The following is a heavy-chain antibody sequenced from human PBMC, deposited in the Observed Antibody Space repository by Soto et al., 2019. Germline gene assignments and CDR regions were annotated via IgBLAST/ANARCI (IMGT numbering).Heavy chain of an antibody. CDR1: GFTFSRYG. D-gene: IGHD5-12*01. J-gene: IGHJ4*02. V-gene: IGHV3-33*01. CDR2: IWYDGSNK. CDR3: ARDYSGRLY. Sequence: QVQLVESGGGVVQPGRSLRLSCAASGFTFSRYGMHWVRQAPGKGLEWVAVIWYDGSNKYYADSVKGRFTISRDNSKNTLYLQMNSLRAEDTAVYYCARDYSGRLYWGQGTLVTVSS.